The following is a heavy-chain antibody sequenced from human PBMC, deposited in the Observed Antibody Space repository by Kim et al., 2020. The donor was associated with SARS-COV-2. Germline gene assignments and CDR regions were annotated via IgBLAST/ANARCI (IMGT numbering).Heavy chain of an antibody. CDR1: GGSINTYY. Sequence: SETLSLTCTVSGGSINTYYWSWFRQTPGKGLEWIGYISYSGSTTYNPSLKSRVTMSVDLSENQFSVHLRSVTAADTAVYYCARHRRTGRDAFDVWGQGTEVTVSS. CDR2: ISYSGST. D-gene: IGHD1-1*01. J-gene: IGHJ3*01. CDR3: ARHRRTGRDAFDV. V-gene: IGHV4-59*08.